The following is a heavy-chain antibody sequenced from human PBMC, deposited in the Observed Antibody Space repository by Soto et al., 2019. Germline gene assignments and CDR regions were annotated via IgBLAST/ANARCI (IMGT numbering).Heavy chain of an antibody. V-gene: IGHV1-69*01. CDR2: IIPIFGTA. CDR1: GGTFSSYA. J-gene: IGHJ6*02. CDR3: AXRSKKGIVGATALPYYYGMDV. Sequence: QVQLVQSGAEVKKPGSSVKVSCKASGGTFSSYAISWVRQAPGQGLEWMXGIIPIFGTANYAQKFQGRVTITADESTSTGYMELSSLRXEDTAVYYCAXRSKKGIVGATALPYYYGMDVWGQGTTVTVSS. D-gene: IGHD1-26*01.